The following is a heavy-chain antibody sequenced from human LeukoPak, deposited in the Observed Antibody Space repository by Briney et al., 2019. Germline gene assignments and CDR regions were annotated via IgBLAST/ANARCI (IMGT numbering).Heavy chain of an antibody. Sequence: SETLPLTCTVSGGSISSGGYYWSWIRRHPGKGLEWIGYIYYSGSTYYNPSLKSRVTISVDTSKNQFSLKLSSVTAADTAVYYCARGGSTSWFGVYYGMDVWGQGTTVTVSS. D-gene: IGHD2-2*01. V-gene: IGHV4-31*03. CDR1: GGSISSGGYY. CDR3: ARGGSTSWFGVYYGMDV. J-gene: IGHJ6*02. CDR2: IYYSGST.